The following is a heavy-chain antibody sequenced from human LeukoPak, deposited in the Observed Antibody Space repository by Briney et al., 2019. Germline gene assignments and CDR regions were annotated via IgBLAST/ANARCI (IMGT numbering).Heavy chain of an antibody. CDR3: ARDSGSYYGIAFDI. CDR1: GYTFTSYA. D-gene: IGHD1-26*01. Sequence: ASVKVSCKASGYTFTSYAMHWVRQAPGQRLEWMGWINAGNGNTKYSQEFQGRVTITRDTSASTAYMELSSLRSEDMAVYYCARDSGSYYGIAFDIWGQGTMVTVSS. CDR2: INAGNGNT. J-gene: IGHJ3*02. V-gene: IGHV1-3*03.